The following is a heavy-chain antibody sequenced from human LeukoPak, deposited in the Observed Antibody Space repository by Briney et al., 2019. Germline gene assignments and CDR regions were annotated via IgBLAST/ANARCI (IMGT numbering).Heavy chain of an antibody. CDR1: GYSFPTYW. CDR2: IYPGDSET. J-gene: IGHJ4*02. Sequence: GESLKISCKGSGYSFPTYWIGWVRQMPGKGLEWMGIIYPGDSETRYSPSFQGQVTISADKFISTAYLQWSRLKASDTAMYYCARKSRADYWGQGTLVTVSS. V-gene: IGHV5-51*01. CDR3: ARKSRADY.